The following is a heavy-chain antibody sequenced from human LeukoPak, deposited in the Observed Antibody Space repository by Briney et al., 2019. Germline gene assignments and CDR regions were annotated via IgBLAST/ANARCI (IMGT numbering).Heavy chain of an antibody. D-gene: IGHD3/OR15-3a*01. CDR3: ARRGLDWSVFDY. V-gene: IGHV4-39*01. J-gene: IGHJ4*02. CDR2: IYYSGST. Sequence: SETLSLTRTVSGGPISSSSYYWGWIRQPPGKRLEGIGSIYYSGSTYYNPAPKSRVSTSVDTSKNQFSLKVNSVPAADTAVYYCARRGLDWSVFDYWGLGTLVTVSS. CDR1: GGPISSSSYY.